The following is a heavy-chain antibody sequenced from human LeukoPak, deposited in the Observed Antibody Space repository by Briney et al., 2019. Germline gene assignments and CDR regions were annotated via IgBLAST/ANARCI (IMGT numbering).Heavy chain of an antibody. CDR1: GFTFSSYW. J-gene: IGHJ4*02. CDR2: IKQDGSEK. V-gene: IGHV3-7*01. D-gene: IGHD3-22*01. Sequence: PGGSLRLSCAASGFTFSSYWMSWVRQAPGKGLERVANIKQDGSEKYYVDSVKGRFTISRDNAKNSLYLQMNSLRAEDTAVYYCARDGPSYYCDSSGFYFDYWGQGTLVTVSS. CDR3: ARDGPSYYCDSSGFYFDY.